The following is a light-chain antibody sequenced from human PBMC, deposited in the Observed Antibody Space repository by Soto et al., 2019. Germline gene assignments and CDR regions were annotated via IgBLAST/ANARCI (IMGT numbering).Light chain of an antibody. CDR3: QQYNDWPLT. V-gene: IGKV3-15*01. CDR1: QSVNSN. J-gene: IGKJ4*01. CDR2: GAS. Sequence: EKVMTQSPAALSVSPGERATLSCRASQSVNSNLAWYQQKPGQAPRLLLYGASTRATGIPARFSGSASGTEFTLTISSLQSEDSAVYYCQQYNDWPLTFGGGTKVEFK.